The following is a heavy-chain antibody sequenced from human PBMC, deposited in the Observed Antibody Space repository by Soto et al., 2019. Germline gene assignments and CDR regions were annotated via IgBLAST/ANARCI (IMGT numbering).Heavy chain of an antibody. V-gene: IGHV4-30-2*01. CDR1: VGSISSGGYS. CDR3: ARGPPIFY. J-gene: IGHJ4*02. D-gene: IGHD3-9*01. CDR2: IYHSVST. Sequence: SETLSLGRAVSVGSISSGGYSWSWIRQPPGKGLEWIGYIYHSVSTYYNPSLKSRVTISVDRSKNQFSLKLSSVTAADTAVYYCARGPPIFYRGQGTLVTVSS.